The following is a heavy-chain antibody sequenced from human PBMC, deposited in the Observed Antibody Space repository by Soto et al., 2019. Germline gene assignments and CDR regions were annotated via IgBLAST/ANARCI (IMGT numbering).Heavy chain of an antibody. J-gene: IGHJ4*02. D-gene: IGHD1-26*01. V-gene: IGHV4-61*01. Sequence: QVQLQESGPGLVKPSETLSLTCTVSGGSVSSGSYYWSWIRQPPGKGLEWIGYIYYSGSTNYNPSRRSRVTISVDTSKNQFSLKLGSVSAADTAVYYCARATTTQVHFDYWGQGTLVTVSS. CDR2: IYYSGST. CDR3: ARATTTQVHFDY. CDR1: GGSVSSGSYY.